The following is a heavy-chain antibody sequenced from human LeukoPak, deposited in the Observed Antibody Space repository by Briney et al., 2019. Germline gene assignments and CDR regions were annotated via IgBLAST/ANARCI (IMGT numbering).Heavy chain of an antibody. J-gene: IGHJ6*02. CDR2: INPNSGGT. Sequence: ASVKVSCKASGYTFTGYYIHWVRQAPGQGLEWMGWINPNSGGTNYAQKFQGRVTMTRDTSISTAYMELSRLRSDDTAVYYCARARKGYGSLDVWGQGTTVTVSS. V-gene: IGHV1-2*02. CDR3: ARARKGYGSLDV. D-gene: IGHD5-12*01. CDR1: GYTFTGYY.